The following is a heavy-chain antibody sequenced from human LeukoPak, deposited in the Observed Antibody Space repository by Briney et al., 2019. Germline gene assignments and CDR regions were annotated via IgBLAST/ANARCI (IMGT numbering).Heavy chain of an antibody. D-gene: IGHD5-24*01. Sequence: PGGSLRLSCAASGFTFSSYAMSWVRQALGNGLEWYSPISGSGGSTFFADSVMCRFTISRDNSKITLYLQMNSLRAEDTAVYYCAKDPGSLGSSDGRWNWFDSWGQGTLVTVSS. J-gene: IGHJ5*01. CDR2: ISGSGGST. CDR3: AKDPGSLGSSDGRWNWFDS. V-gene: IGHV3-23*01. CDR1: GFTFSSYA.